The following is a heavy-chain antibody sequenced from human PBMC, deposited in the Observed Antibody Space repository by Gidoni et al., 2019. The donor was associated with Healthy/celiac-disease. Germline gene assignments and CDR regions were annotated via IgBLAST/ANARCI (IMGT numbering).Heavy chain of an antibody. D-gene: IGHD7-27*01. V-gene: IGHV2-70*01. CDR2: IDWDDDK. J-gene: IGHJ4*02. CDR1: GFSLSTSGMC. CDR3: ARIRFLGISDSYFDY. Sequence: QVTLRESGPALVKPTQTLPLTCTFSGFSLSTSGMCVSWIRQPPGKALEWLALIDWDDDKYYSTSLKTRLTISKDTSKNQVVLTMTNMDPVDTATYYCARIRFLGISDSYFDYWGQGTLVTVSS.